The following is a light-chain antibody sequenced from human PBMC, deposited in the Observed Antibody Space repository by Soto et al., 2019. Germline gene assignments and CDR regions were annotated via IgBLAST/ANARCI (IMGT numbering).Light chain of an antibody. CDR3: QHYNSYSWA. Sequence: IQMTQSPSTLSGSVGDRVTIPCRASQTISSWLAWYQQKPGKAPKLLIYKASTLKSGVPSRFSGSGSGTEFTLTISSLQPDDVATYYCQHYNSYSWAFGQGTKVDIK. CDR1: QTISSW. CDR2: KAS. J-gene: IGKJ1*01. V-gene: IGKV1-5*03.